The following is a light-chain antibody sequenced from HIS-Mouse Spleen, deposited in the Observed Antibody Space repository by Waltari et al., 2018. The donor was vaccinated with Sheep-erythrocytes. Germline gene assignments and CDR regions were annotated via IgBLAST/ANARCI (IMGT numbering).Light chain of an antibody. CDR1: QLGDKY. J-gene: IGLJ2*01. CDR3: QAWDSSTAWNVV. Sequence: SYELTQPPSVSVSPGQTASITCSGDQLGDKYACWYQQKPGQSPELVIYQDSKRPSGIPERFSGSNSGNTATLTISGTQAMDEADYYCQAWDSSTAWNVVFGGGTKLTVL. V-gene: IGLV3-1*01. CDR2: QDS.